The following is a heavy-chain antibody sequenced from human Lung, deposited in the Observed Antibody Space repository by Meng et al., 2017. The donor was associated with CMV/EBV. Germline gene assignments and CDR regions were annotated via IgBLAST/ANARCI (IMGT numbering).Heavy chain of an antibody. Sequence: SVKVSCKASGGIFNSYSISWVRQAPGQGLEWMGGSIPMYATVNIAQKVQGRVTITTDESASTDYMELSSLRSEDTGVYYCVRDCSVTSSYDFYYYGMDVWGQGXTVTVSS. CDR2: SIPMYATV. CDR1: GGIFNSYS. CDR3: VRDCSVTSSYDFYYYGMDV. V-gene: IGHV1-69*05. J-gene: IGHJ6*02. D-gene: IGHD2-2*01.